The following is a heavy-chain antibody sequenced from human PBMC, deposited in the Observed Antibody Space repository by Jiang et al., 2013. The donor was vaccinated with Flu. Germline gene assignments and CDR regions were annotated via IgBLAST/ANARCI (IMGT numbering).Heavy chain of an antibody. CDR2: IWYEGGNK. Sequence: AMHWVRQAPGKGLEWVAVIWYEGGNKYYADSVKGRFTISRDNSKNTLYLQMNGLRDDDTAVYYCATGDYGDYYFQSWGQGTLVTVS. CDR1: A. V-gene: IGHV3-33*01. D-gene: IGHD4-17*01. J-gene: IGHJ1*01. CDR3: ATGDYGDYYFQS.